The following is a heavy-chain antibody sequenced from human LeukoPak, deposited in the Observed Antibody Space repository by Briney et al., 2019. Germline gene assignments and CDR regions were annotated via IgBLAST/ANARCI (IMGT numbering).Heavy chain of an antibody. CDR1: GFTFSSYW. V-gene: IGHV3-7*01. CDR3: ARDAVDTATYYFDY. Sequence: GGSLRLSCAASGFTFSSYWMSWVRQAPGKGLEWVANIKQDGSEKYYVDSVKGRFTISRDNAKNSLYLQMNSLRAEDTAVYYCARDAVDTATYYFDYWGQGTLVTVSS. J-gene: IGHJ4*02. CDR2: IKQDGSEK. D-gene: IGHD5-18*01.